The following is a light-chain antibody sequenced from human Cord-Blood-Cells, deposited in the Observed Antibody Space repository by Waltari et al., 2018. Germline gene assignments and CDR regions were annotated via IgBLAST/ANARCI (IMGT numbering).Light chain of an antibody. V-gene: IGKV1-5*01. CDR1: QSISSW. CDR2: DAS. CDR3: QQYNSYSVYT. J-gene: IGKJ2*01. Sequence: DIQMTQSPSTLSASVGDRVTITCRASQSISSWFAWYQQKPGKAPKLLIYDASSLESGVPSRFSGSSSGTEFTLTISSLQPDDFATYYCQQYNSYSVYTFGQGTKLEIK.